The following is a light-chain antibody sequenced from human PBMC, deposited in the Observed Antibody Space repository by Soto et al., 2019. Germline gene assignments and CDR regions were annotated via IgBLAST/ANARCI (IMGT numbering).Light chain of an antibody. Sequence: QSALTQPPSASGSPGQSVTISCTGTSSYVGGYNYVSWYQHHPGKAPKLIISEVNKRPSGVPDRFSGSKSVNTASLTVSGLQLEDEADYYCSSYGGINNSIDVFGTGTKLTVL. CDR1: SSYVGGYNY. V-gene: IGLV2-8*01. J-gene: IGLJ1*01. CDR2: EVN. CDR3: SSYGGINNSIDV.